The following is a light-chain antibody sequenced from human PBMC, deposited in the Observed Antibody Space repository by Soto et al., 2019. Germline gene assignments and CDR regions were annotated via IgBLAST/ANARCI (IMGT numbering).Light chain of an antibody. CDR1: SNDVGGHKY. CDR3: SSYTIRSTVV. Sequence: QSVLTQPASVSGSPGQSITISCTGSSNDVGGHKYVSWYQQYPGKAPRLIIYEVTNRPSGVSDRFSASKSANTASLTISGLQPEDEADYYCSSYTIRSTVVFGGGTQLTVL. J-gene: IGLJ2*01. V-gene: IGLV2-14*01. CDR2: EVT.